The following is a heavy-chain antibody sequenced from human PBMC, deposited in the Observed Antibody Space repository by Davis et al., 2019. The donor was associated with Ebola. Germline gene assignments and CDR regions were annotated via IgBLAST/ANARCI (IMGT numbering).Heavy chain of an antibody. V-gene: IGHV4-34*01. J-gene: IGHJ1*01. CDR2: INHRGST. Sequence: GSLRLSCAFYGGSFSGYYWSWIRQPPGKGLEWIGEINHRGSTNYNPSLKSLITISVDTSKNQFSLKLSSVTAADTAVYYCARGDPTYYYDSSGYYFTRAEYFQHWGQGTLFTVSS. D-gene: IGHD3-22*01. CDR3: ARGDPTYYYDSSGYYFTRAEYFQH. CDR1: GGSFSGYY.